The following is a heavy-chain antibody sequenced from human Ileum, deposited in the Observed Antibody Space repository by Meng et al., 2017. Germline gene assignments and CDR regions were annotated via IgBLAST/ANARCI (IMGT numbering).Heavy chain of an antibody. J-gene: IGHJ4*02. Sequence: QVPAQGAGPGLGGLSGSLSLTCVFLDDSSSSSNWWNWVRQPPGKGLEWFGEIFHTGSTNYNPSLKSRVTISADKSKNQFSLNLSSVTAADTAVYYCATNKNKKIDYWGQGTLVTVSS. V-gene: IGHV4-4*02. D-gene: IGHD2/OR15-2a*01. CDR1: DDSSSSSNW. CDR3: ATNKNKKIDY. CDR2: IFHTGST.